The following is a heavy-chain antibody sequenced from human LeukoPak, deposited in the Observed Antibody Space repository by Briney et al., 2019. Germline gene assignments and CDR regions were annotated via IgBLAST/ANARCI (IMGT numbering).Heavy chain of an antibody. J-gene: IGHJ3*02. CDR1: RLTSSNDW. D-gene: IGHD1-26*01. Sequence: GRSLRLSSAASRLTSSNDWMRWVRQAPGKGLEWVANMKQDGSEINYVDSVKGRFTISRDNAKNSLYLQMNSLRVEDTAVYYCARVSGDGESSYRALDIWGQGTMVTVSS. CDR2: MKQDGSEI. V-gene: IGHV3-7*01. CDR3: ARVSGDGESSYRALDI.